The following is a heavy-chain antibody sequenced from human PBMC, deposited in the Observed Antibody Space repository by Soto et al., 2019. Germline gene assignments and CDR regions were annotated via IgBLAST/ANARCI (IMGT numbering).Heavy chain of an antibody. D-gene: IGHD3-16*01. V-gene: IGHV1-8*01. CDR2: MNAKSGDT. J-gene: IGHJ6*02. CDR1: GYTFSDFD. Sequence: VASVKVSCKASGYTFSDFDINWLRQAAGQGPEWMGWMNAKSGDTFSAQRFQGKFSMTWDTSLNTAYMEVGSLTSDDAAIYYCARGNPFNYAGFDVWGQGTTVTVSS. CDR3: ARGNPFNYAGFDV.